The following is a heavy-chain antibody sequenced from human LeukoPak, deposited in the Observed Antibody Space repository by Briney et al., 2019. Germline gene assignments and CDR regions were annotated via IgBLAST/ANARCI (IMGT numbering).Heavy chain of an antibody. Sequence: SETLSLTCAVYGGSFSDYCWSWIRQTPGKGLEWVGEILHNGSTDYNPSLKSRVTISVDTSKNQFSLKLSSVTAADTAVYYCARQTEDTMYYYGMDVWGQGTTVTVSS. CDR3: ARQTEDTMYYYGMDV. D-gene: IGHD2-15*01. CDR1: GGSFSDYC. CDR2: ILHNGST. V-gene: IGHV4-34*12. J-gene: IGHJ6*02.